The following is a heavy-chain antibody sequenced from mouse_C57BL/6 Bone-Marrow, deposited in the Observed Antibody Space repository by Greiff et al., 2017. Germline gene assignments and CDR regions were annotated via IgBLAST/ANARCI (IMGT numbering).Heavy chain of an antibody. D-gene: IGHD4-1*01. CDR1: GYTFTDYY. CDR2: INPYNGGT. J-gene: IGHJ3*01. V-gene: IGHV1-19*01. CDR3: ASLTGFSWFAY. Sequence: EVQLQQSGPVLVKPGASVKMSCKASGYTFTDYYMNWVKQSHGKSLEWIGVINPYNGGTSYNQKFKGKATLTVDTSSSTAYMELNSLTSEDSAVYYCASLTGFSWFAYWGQGTLVTVSA.